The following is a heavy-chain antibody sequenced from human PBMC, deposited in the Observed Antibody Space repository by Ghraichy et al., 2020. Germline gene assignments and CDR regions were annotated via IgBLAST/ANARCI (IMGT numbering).Heavy chain of an antibody. V-gene: IGHV3-23*01. CDR3: AKGQGHWYFDL. J-gene: IGHJ2*01. CDR1: GFTFSSYA. Sequence: GESLNISCAASGFTFSSYAMTWVRQAPGKGLEWVSYIGGSGAVTYYADSVKGRFTISRDNSKNTLNLQMNSLRAEDTAVYSCAKGQGHWYFDLWGRGTLVTVSS. CDR2: IGGSGAVT.